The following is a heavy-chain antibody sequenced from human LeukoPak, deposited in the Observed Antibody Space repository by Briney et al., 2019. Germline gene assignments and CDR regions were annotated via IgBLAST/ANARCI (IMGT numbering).Heavy chain of an antibody. CDR3: ARIMYSYYGMDV. Sequence: GGSLRLSCAASGFTFSSYAMSWVRQAPGRGLEWVANIKQDGSEKYYVDSVKGRFTISRDNAKNSLFLQKNSLRAEDTAVYYCARIMYSYYGMDVWGQGTTDTVSS. CDR2: IKQDGSEK. CDR1: GFTFSSYA. D-gene: IGHD3-16*01. V-gene: IGHV3-7*01. J-gene: IGHJ6*02.